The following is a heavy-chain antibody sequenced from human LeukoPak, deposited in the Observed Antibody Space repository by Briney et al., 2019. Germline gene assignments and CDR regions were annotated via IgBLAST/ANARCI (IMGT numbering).Heavy chain of an antibody. D-gene: IGHD6-19*01. CDR2: IWYDGSNK. J-gene: IGHJ4*02. Sequence: GGSLRLSCAASGFTFSSYGMHWVRQAPGKGLECVAVIWYDGSNKYYADSVKGRFTISRDNSKNTLYLQMNSLRAEDTAVYYCASTSGWYEPIDYWGQGTLVTVSS. CDR1: GFTFSSYG. CDR3: ASTSGWYEPIDY. V-gene: IGHV3-33*01.